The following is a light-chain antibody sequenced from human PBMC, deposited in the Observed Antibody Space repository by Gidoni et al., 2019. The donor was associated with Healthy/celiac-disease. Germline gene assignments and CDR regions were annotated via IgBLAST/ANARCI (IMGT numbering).Light chain of an antibody. CDR1: QSISSY. CDR2: AAS. V-gene: IGKV1-39*01. Sequence: DIQMTQSPSSLSASVGDRVTITCRASQSISSYLNWYQQKPGKAPKLLIYAASSLQSGVPSRFSGSGSGTDFTLTISSLQPEDFATYYCQQSYSTGFTFGPXTKVEIK. CDR3: QQSYSTGFT. J-gene: IGKJ3*01.